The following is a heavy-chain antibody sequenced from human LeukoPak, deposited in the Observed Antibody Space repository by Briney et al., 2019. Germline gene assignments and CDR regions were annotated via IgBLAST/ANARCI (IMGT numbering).Heavy chain of an antibody. V-gene: IGHV4-59*08. CDR1: GGSISSYY. Sequence: SETLSLTCTVSGGSISSYYWSWIRQPPGKGLEWIGYIYYSGSTNYNPSLKSRVTISVDTSKNQFSLKLSSVTAADTAVYYCARGTNYYGSGSFDYWGQGTPVTVSS. CDR3: ARGTNYYGSGSFDY. D-gene: IGHD3-10*01. J-gene: IGHJ4*02. CDR2: IYYSGST.